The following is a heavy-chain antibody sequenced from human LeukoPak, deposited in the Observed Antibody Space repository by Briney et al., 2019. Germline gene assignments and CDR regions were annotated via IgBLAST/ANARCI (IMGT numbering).Heavy chain of an antibody. Sequence: SVKVSCKAPGDTLITHFISWVRQAPGQGLVWVGRIVPVIGVATYAQSLQGRVIITADRSTNTAYMELSSLRFEDSAVYCARHSSRGHYYDFDFWGQGSLVTVSS. CDR3: ARHSSRGHYYDFDF. CDR2: IVPVIGVA. CDR1: GDTLITHF. J-gene: IGHJ4*02. V-gene: IGHV1-69*02. D-gene: IGHD3-22*01.